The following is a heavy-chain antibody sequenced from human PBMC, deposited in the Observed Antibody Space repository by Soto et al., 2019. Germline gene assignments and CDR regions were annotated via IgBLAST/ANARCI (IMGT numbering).Heavy chain of an antibody. J-gene: IGHJ4*02. CDR1: GYNFPSYG. CDR3: ARALLHTLVVPDFDY. CDR2: ISSYNGIT. Sequence: ASVKVSCTASGYNFPSYGITWVRQAHGQGLEWMGWISSYNGITNYAHKFRGRVTMTAGTSTSSAYMELTSLIPDDTAVYYCARALLHTLVVPDFDYWGQGTPVTVSS. V-gene: IGHV1-18*01. D-gene: IGHD2-21*01.